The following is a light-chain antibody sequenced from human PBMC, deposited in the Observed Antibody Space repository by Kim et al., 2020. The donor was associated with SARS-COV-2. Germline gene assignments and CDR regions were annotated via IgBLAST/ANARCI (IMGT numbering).Light chain of an antibody. V-gene: IGLV2-8*01. CDR1: SRAVGGYHY. J-gene: IGLJ1*01. CDR2: EVS. Sequence: GPSLTISCSGTSRAVGGYHYVSWYQQHPGKAPKRMIYEVSKRPSGVPDRFSGSKSGNTASLTVSGLQAEDEADYYCSSYAGSNNLVFGTGTKVTVL. CDR3: SSYAGSNNLV.